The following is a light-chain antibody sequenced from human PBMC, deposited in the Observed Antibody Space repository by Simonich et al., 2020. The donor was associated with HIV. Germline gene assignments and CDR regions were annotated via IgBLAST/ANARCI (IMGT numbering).Light chain of an antibody. CDR3: QQYNNWPT. CDR1: QSVSSTY. V-gene: IGKV3-15*01. Sequence: EIVLTQSPGTLSSSPGERATLSCRASQSVSSTYLAWYQQKPGQAPRLLIYGASTRATGIPARFSGSGSGTEFTLTISSMQSEDFAVYYCQQYNNWPTFGGGTKVEIK. J-gene: IGKJ4*01. CDR2: GAS.